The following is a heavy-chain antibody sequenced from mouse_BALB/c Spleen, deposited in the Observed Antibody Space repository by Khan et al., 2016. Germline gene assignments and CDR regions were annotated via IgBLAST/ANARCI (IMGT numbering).Heavy chain of an antibody. CDR3: RTRM. J-gene: IGHJ2*01. CDR2: ISLKSADNIT. Sequence: EVQLEESGGGLVQPGASMKFSCVASGFTFSNNWMNWVRQSPEKGLEWVAEISLKSADNITHYAEPVIGRFTISRDDSTASRYLQIHNSGAEDTAIYYCRTRMWGQGTTLTVSS. V-gene: IGHV6-3*01. CDR1: GFTFSNNW. D-gene: IGHD3-3*01.